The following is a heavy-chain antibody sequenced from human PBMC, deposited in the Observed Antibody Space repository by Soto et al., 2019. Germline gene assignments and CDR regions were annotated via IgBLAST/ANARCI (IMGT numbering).Heavy chain of an antibody. CDR2: ISGSGGST. V-gene: IGHV3-23*01. J-gene: IGHJ4*02. CDR1: GFTFSSYA. Sequence: GGSLRLSCAASGFTFSSYAMSWVRQAPGKGLEWVSAISGSGGSTYYADSVKGRFTISRDNSKNTLYLQMNSLRAEDTAVYYCAKERLYCSSTSCYASVFDYWGQGTLVTVSS. D-gene: IGHD2-2*01. CDR3: AKERLYCSSTSCYASVFDY.